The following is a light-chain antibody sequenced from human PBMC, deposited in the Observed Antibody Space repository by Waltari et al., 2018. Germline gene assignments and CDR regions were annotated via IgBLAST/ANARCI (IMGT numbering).Light chain of an antibody. V-gene: IGLV4-69*01. CDR2: GNRDCSH. CDR3: QTGGHGTLV. Sequence: PRKGPRYLMQGNRDCSHNMWGEIPDRFAGSSAGAERYLTISSLQSEDEADYYCQTGGHGTLVFGGGTKLTVL. J-gene: IGLJ3*02.